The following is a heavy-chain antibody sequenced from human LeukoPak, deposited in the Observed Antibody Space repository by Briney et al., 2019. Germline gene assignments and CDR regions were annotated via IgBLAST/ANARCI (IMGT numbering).Heavy chain of an antibody. CDR2: IYHSGST. J-gene: IGHJ6*02. V-gene: IGHV4-30-2*02. CDR3: ARSDVGAYYYGMDV. CDR1: GGSISSGGYY. Sequence: KPSETLSLTCTVSGGSISSGGYYWSWIRQPPGKGLEWIGYIYHSGSTYYNPSLKSRVTISVDRSKNQFSLKLSSVTAADTAVYYCARSDVGAYYYGMDVWGQGTTVTVSS.